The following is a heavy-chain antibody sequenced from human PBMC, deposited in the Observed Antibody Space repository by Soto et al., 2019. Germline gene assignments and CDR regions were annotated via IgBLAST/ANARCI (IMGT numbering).Heavy chain of an antibody. J-gene: IGHJ4*02. CDR1: GGSINTFY. Sequence: SESLSLTCTVSGGSINTFYWRWVPQPAGKGLEWVVRIFSSGSTSFNPSLESRVAMSVETSKNHFSLNLSSVTAADMAVYYCAREGSYSAYNFAHGIQLWSFDFWGQGALVTVSS. CDR2: IFSSGST. CDR3: AREGSYSAYNFAHGIQLWSFDF. V-gene: IGHV4-4*07. D-gene: IGHD5-12*01.